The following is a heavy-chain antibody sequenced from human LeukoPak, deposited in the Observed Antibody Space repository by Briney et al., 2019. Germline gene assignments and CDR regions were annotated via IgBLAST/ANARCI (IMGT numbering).Heavy chain of an antibody. CDR1: GFTFSSYA. CDR2: ISGSAASI. J-gene: IGHJ6*02. Sequence: PGGSLRLSCAASGFTFSSYAVSWVRQAPGKGLEWVSAISGSAASIYYADSVKGRFTISRDNSKNTLYLQMNSLRAEDTAVYYCAKAADYDTYYYGMDVWGQGTTVTVSS. V-gene: IGHV3-23*01. CDR3: AKAADYDTYYYGMDV. D-gene: IGHD3-22*01.